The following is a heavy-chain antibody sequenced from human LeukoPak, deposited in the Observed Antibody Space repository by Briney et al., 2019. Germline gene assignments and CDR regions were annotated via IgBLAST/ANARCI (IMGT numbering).Heavy chain of an antibody. CDR1: GFTFSSYS. CDR2: ISSSSSYI. CDR3: AREGYSYGYNYYYYMDV. V-gene: IGHV3-21*01. J-gene: IGHJ6*03. Sequence: GGSLRLSCAASGFTFSSYSMNWVRQAPGKGLEWVSSISSSSSYIYYADSVKGRFTISRDNAKNSLYLQMNSLRAEDTAVYYCAREGYSYGYNYYYYMDVWGKGTTVTVSS. D-gene: IGHD5-18*01.